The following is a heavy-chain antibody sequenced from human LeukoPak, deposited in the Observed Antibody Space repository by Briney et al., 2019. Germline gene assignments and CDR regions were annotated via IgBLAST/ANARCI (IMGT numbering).Heavy chain of an antibody. CDR1: GGSFSGYY. D-gene: IGHD6-13*01. V-gene: IGHV4-34*01. CDR3: ARGTAAAVLH. CDR2: INHSGST. J-gene: IGHJ4*02. Sequence: SETLSLTCAVYGGSFSGYYWSWIRQPPGKGLEWIGEINHSGSTNYNPSLKSRVTISVDTSKNQFSLKLSSVTAADTAVYYCARGTAAAVLHWGQGTLVTVSS.